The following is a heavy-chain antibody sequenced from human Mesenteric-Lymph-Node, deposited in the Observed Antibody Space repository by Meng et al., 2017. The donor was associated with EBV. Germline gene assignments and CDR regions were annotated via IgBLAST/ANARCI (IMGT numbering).Heavy chain of an antibody. CDR2: ISAYNGNI. Sequence: QPGQSGAEVEKPGASVKVSCKASGYSFSSYGISWVRQAPGQGLEWMGWISAYNGNINYAQKFQGRVTMTTDTSTSTAYMELRSLRSDDTAVYYCATDTGRVINNLFDPWGQGTLVTVSS. V-gene: IGHV1-18*01. CDR3: ATDTGRVINNLFDP. D-gene: IGHD3-22*01. CDR1: GYSFSSYG. J-gene: IGHJ5*02.